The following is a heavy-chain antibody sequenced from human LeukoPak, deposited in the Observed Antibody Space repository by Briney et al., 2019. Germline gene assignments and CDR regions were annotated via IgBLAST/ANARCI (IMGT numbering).Heavy chain of an antibody. J-gene: IGHJ4*02. V-gene: IGHV4-59*08. CDR3: ARAGGYNTNALDS. D-gene: IGHD2-8*01. CDR1: GGAISIHY. CDR2: DCCSGSN. Sequence: SETLSLTCTVSGGAISIHYWTWIRQPPGKELKCFGYDCCSGSNNSSPFCNTQVTMSVDMCKNHSSPNLNSVTAADTAVYYCARAGGYNTNALDSWGPGTLVTVSS.